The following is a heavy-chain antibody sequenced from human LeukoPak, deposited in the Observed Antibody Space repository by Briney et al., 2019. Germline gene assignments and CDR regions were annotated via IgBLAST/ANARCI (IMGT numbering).Heavy chain of an antibody. J-gene: IGHJ4*02. D-gene: IGHD3-10*01. CDR1: GGSISSSSYH. Sequence: PSETLSLTCTVSGGSISSSSYHWGWIRQPPGKGLEWIGSIYYSGSTYYNPSLKSRVTISVDTSKNQFSLKLSSVTAADTAVYYCARGYYGSGSYPFDYWGQGTLVTVSS. CDR2: IYYSGST. CDR3: ARGYYGSGSYPFDY. V-gene: IGHV4-39*01.